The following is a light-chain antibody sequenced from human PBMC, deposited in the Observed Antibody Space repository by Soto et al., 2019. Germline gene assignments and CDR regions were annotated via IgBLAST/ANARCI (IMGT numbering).Light chain of an antibody. J-gene: IGLJ1*01. CDR1: SSDVGGYNY. CDR2: EVS. CDR3: SSYTSSITYV. V-gene: IGLV2-14*01. Sequence: QSVLTQPASVSGSPGQSITISCTGTSSDVGGYNYVSWYQHHPGKAPKLIIYEVSNRLSGVSNRFSGSKSGNTASLTISGLQAEDETDYYCSSYTSSITYVFGTGTKVTVL.